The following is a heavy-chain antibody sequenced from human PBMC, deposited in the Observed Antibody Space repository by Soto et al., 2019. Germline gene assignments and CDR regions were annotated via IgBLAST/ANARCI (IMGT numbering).Heavy chain of an antibody. Sequence: PGGSLRLSCAASGFTFSSYEMNWVRQAPGKGLEWASYISSSGSTIYYADSVKGRFTISRDNAKNSLYLQMNSLRAEDTAVYYCAREKTIYYFDYWGQGTLVTVSS. V-gene: IGHV3-48*03. CDR2: ISSSGSTI. CDR3: AREKTIYYFDY. J-gene: IGHJ4*02. CDR1: GFTFSSYE.